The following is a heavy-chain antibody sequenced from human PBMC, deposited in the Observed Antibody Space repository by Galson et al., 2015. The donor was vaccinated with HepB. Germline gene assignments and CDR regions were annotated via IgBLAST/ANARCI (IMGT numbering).Heavy chain of an antibody. CDR1: GYTFTSYA. J-gene: IGHJ4*02. D-gene: IGHD5-24*01. CDR2: INTNTGNP. CDR3: ARKKGRLGRDGYTPGGYFDY. V-gene: IGHV7-4-1*02. Sequence: SVKVSCKASGYTFTSYAMNWVRQAPGQGLEWMGWINTNTGNPTYAQGFTGRFVFSLDTSVSTAYLQISSLKAEDTAVYYCARKKGRLGRDGYTPGGYFDYWGQGTLVTVSS.